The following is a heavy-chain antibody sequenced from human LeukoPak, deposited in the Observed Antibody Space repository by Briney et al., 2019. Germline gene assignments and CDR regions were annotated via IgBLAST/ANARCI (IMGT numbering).Heavy chain of an antibody. Sequence: ASVKVSCKASGYTFTSYDINWVRQATGQGLEWMGWMNPNSGNTGYAQKFQGRVTMTRNTSISTAYLELSSLRSEDPAVYYCARVSNLDSYYYYYGMDVWGQGTTVPVSS. V-gene: IGHV1-8*01. J-gene: IGHJ6*02. CDR2: MNPNSGNT. CDR3: ARVSNLDSYYYYYGMDV. D-gene: IGHD1-14*01. CDR1: GYTFTSYD.